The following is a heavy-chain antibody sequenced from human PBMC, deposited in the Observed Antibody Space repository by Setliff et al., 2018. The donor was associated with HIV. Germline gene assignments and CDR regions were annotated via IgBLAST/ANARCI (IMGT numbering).Heavy chain of an antibody. D-gene: IGHD6-13*01. J-gene: IGHJ6*01. Sequence: SETLSLTCIVSGDAISNGLYWGWIRQPPGKGLEWIGTVSDSGSGHYNPTLKSRVTMSVDRSKNHLSLNVTSVTAADTAVYYCARISQLLDYAMDVWGQGTTVTVSS. V-gene: IGHV4-38-2*02. CDR1: GDAISNGLY. CDR3: ARISQLLDYAMDV. CDR2: VSDSGSG.